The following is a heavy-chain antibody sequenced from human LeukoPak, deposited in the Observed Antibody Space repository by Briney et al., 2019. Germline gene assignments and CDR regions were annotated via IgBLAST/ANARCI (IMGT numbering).Heavy chain of an antibody. CDR2: IYYSGST. Sequence: PSETLSLTCTVSGGSIRSSYYYWSWIRQPPGKGLEWIGYIYYSGSTNYNPSLKSRVTISVDTSKNQFSLKLNSVTAADTAVYYCARDTFWSGYPDGMDVWGQGTTVTVSS. V-gene: IGHV4-61*01. J-gene: IGHJ6*02. CDR3: ARDTFWSGYPDGMDV. CDR1: GGSIRSSYYY. D-gene: IGHD3-3*01.